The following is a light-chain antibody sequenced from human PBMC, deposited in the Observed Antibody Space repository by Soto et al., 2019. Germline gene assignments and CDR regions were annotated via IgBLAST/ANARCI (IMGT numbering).Light chain of an antibody. J-gene: IGLJ1*01. CDR3: QSYDSSLTGWV. V-gene: IGLV1-40*01. Sequence: QAVLTQPPSVSGAPGQRVTISCTGSTSNIGAGYEVHWYQQLPGTAPKLLVSGHNIRPSGVPDRFSGFKSGASASLAITGLQAEDEADYYCQSYDSSLTGWVFGTGTKLTVL. CDR1: TSNIGAGYE. CDR2: GHN.